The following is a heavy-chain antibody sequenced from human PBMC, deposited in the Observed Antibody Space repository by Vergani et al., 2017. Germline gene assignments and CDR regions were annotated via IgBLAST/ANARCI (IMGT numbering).Heavy chain of an antibody. J-gene: IGHJ4*02. CDR3: YTDYHDY. Sequence: EVQVVESGGGLIKPGGSLRLSCVVSGITFKNAWINWVRQAPGKGLEGIGRIRSKNDGGTADYAAPLKGRFTISRDVSKDSAFLLVNNLKTEDTAVYFCYTDYHDYWGQGTLVTVSS. V-gene: IGHV3-15*01. CDR2: IRSKNDGGTA. D-gene: IGHD2-2*02. CDR1: GITFKNAW.